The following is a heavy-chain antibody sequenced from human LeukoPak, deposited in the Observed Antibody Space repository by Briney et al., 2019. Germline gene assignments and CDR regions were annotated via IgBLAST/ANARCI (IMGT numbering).Heavy chain of an antibody. J-gene: IGHJ3*02. CDR2: IYSGGST. CDR3: ARVGYRSAFVVFDI. V-gene: IGHV3-53*01. Sequence: GGSLRLSCTASGFTFGDYAMSWVRQAPGKGLEWVSVIYSGGSTYYADSVKGRFTISRDNSKNTLYLQMNSLRAEDTAVYYCARVGYRSAFVVFDIWGQGPMVTVSS. CDR1: GFTFGDYA. D-gene: IGHD6-19*01.